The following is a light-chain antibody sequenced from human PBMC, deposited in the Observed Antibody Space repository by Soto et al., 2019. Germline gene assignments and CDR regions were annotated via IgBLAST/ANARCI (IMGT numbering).Light chain of an antibody. J-gene: IGKJ5*01. Sequence: DIQMTQSPSSLSASVGDRVRITCQASQDIGSSLNWYQQKPGKGPKLLIYDASNLETGVPSNFSGSGSGTHFTFTISSLQPEDAATYYCQQYDYLPITFSQGTRLEIK. CDR1: QDIGSS. V-gene: IGKV1-33*01. CDR3: QQYDYLPIT. CDR2: DAS.